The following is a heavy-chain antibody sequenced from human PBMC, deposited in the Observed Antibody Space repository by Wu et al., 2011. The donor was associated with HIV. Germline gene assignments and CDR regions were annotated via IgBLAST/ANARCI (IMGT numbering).Heavy chain of an antibody. Sequence: QVHLVQSGTEVKKPGSSVKVSCKASGGDFRSYPISWLRQAPGQGLEWMGRIIPLFGSTKYAQNFQGRVTITADESTTTVYLEVSSLRSDDTAVYYCARLPDTLILHNLYDPWGQGTLVIVSS. D-gene: IGHD3-16*01. CDR2: IIPLFGST. J-gene: IGHJ5*02. CDR3: ARLPDTLILHNLYDP. CDR1: GGDFRSYP. V-gene: IGHV1-69*15.